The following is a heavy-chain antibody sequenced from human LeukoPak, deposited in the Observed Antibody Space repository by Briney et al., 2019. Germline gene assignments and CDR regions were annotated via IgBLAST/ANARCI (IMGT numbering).Heavy chain of an antibody. Sequence: SETLSLTCTVSGGSISSNSYYWGWVRHPPGKGLEWLGSVFSSGSTYYNPSLKSQVTISVDTSKNQLSLKVDFVTAADTAVYYCARAAGTYCYYGMDVWGQGTTVTVSS. D-gene: IGHD6-13*01. CDR3: ARAAGTYCYYGMDV. CDR1: GGSISSNSYY. V-gene: IGHV4-39*01. CDR2: VFSSGST. J-gene: IGHJ6*02.